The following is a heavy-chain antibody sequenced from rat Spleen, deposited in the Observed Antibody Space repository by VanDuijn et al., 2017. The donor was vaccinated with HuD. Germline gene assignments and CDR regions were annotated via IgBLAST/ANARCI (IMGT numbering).Heavy chain of an antibody. CDR3: TYGFFDY. V-gene: IGHV2-77*01. D-gene: IGHD1-11*01. CDR1: GFSLTSYG. J-gene: IGHJ2*01. CDR2: IWGDGST. Sequence: QVQMKETGPGLVQTTQTLSVTCTVSGFSLTSYGVHWVRQAPGKGLEWMGIIWGDGSTNYNSALKSRMSISRDTSKSQVFLTMNSLQPDDTAVYYCTYGFFDYWGQGVMVTVSS.